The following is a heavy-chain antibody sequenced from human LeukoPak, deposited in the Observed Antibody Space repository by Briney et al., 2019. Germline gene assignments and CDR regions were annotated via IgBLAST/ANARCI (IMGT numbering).Heavy chain of an antibody. D-gene: IGHD5-18*01. CDR2: IYPGDSDT. V-gene: IGHV5-51*01. Sequence: RSGESLKISCQGSGYIFTSYWIGGVRQLPGKGLEGMGIIYPGDSDTRYSPSFQGQVTISADKSISTAYLQWSSLKASDTAMYYCARHRAAMSPRRAFVIWGQGTMVTVSS. CDR3: ARHRAAMSPRRAFVI. CDR1: GYIFTSYW. J-gene: IGHJ3*02.